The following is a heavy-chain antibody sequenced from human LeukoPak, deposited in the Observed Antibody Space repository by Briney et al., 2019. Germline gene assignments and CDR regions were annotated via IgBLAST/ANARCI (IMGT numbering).Heavy chain of an antibody. V-gene: IGHV4-59*01. J-gene: IGHJ3*02. CDR2: IYYSGST. D-gene: IGHD3-3*01. Sequence: SETLFLTCTVSGGSISSYYWSWIRQPPGKGLEWIGYIYYSGSTNYNPSLKSRVTISVDTSKNQFSLKLSSVTAADTAVYYCARGHDFWSGYNAFDIWGQGTMVTVSS. CDR1: GGSISSYY. CDR3: ARGHDFWSGYNAFDI.